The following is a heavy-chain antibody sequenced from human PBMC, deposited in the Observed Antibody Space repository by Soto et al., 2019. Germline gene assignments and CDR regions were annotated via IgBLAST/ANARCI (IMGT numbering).Heavy chain of an antibody. D-gene: IGHD1-7*01. Sequence: QVQLVQSGAEVKKPGSSVKVSCKASAGSFRSYAISWVRQAPGQGLEWMGGIIPMYGAANYAQKFQGRVTIAAEESTRTAYMEVYSLRSEDTAVYYCVSDVRVELRSHGMDAWGQGPTVTVSS. CDR1: AGSFRSYA. J-gene: IGHJ6*02. CDR2: IIPMYGAA. V-gene: IGHV1-69*12. CDR3: VSDVRVELRSHGMDA.